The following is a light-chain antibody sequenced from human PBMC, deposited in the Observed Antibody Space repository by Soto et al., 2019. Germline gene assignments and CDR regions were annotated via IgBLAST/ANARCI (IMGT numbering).Light chain of an antibody. CDR2: SNN. V-gene: IGLV1-47*02. CDR1: SSNIGSNY. CDR3: AAWDDSLSGYYV. Sequence: QSVLTQPPSASDAPGLSVTISCSGSSSNIGSNYVYWYQQVPGAAPKLLIYSNNQRSSGVPGRFSGSKSGTSASLAISGLRPEDAADYYCAAWDDSLSGYYVFGTGTKLTVL. J-gene: IGLJ1*01.